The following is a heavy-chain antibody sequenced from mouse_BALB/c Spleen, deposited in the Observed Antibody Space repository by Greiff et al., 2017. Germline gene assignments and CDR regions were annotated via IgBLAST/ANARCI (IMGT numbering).Heavy chain of an antibody. Sequence: EVHVVESGGGLVQPGGSLKLSCAASGFTFSSYTMSWVRQTPEKRLEWVAYISNGGGSTYYPDTVKGRFTISRDNAKNTLYLQMSSLKSEDTAMYYCARGTTVVGAMDYWGQGTSVTVSS. D-gene: IGHD1-1*01. CDR1: GFTFSSYT. J-gene: IGHJ4*01. V-gene: IGHV5-12-2*01. CDR2: ISNGGGST. CDR3: ARGTTVVGAMDY.